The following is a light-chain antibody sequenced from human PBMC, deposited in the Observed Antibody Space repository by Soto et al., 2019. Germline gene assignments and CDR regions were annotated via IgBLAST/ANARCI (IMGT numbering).Light chain of an antibody. J-gene: IGLJ1*01. CDR1: SSNIGAGYH. CDR3: QSYDSSLSGFFNV. V-gene: IGLV1-40*01. Sequence: QAVVTQPPSVSGAPGQRVTISCTGSSSNIGAGYHVHWYQQLPGTAPKLLIYGNDNRPSGVPDRFSGSKSGTSASLAITGLQAEDEADYYCQSYDSSLSGFFNVFGTGTKLTVL. CDR2: GND.